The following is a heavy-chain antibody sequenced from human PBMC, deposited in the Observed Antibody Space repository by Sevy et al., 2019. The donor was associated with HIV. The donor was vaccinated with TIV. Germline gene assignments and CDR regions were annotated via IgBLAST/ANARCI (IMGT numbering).Heavy chain of an antibody. CDR2: IYYNGHI. D-gene: IGHD1-26*01. V-gene: IGHV4-59*08. CDR1: GGSITSLY. Sequence: SETLSLTCTVSGGSITSLYWNWIRQPPWKGLEWIANIYYNGHINYNPSLKSRVTLSLYTSKNQFSLRLSSVTAADTAMYYCAGENAWGRGYSWGQGTLVTVSS. CDR3: AGENAWGRGYS. J-gene: IGHJ4*02.